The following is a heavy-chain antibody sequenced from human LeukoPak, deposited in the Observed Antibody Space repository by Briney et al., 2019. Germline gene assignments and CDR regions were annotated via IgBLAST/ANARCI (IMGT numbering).Heavy chain of an antibody. CDR1: GGSFSGYY. CDR3: ARRLCGGDCYSTFSY. Sequence: PSETLSPTCAVYGGSFSGYYWSWIRQPPGKGLEWIGEIDHSGSTNYNPSLKSRVTISVDTSKNQFSLKLSSVTAADTAVCYCARRLCGGDCYSTFSYWGQGTLVTVSS. D-gene: IGHD2-21*02. CDR2: IDHSGST. J-gene: IGHJ4*02. V-gene: IGHV4-34*01.